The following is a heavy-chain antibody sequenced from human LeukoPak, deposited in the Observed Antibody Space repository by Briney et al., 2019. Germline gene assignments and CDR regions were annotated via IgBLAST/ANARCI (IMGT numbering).Heavy chain of an antibody. D-gene: IGHD2-15*01. CDR1: GGTFSNYP. CDR2: IMPIFGTA. V-gene: IGHV1-69*06. Sequence: ASVKVSCKTSGGTFSNYPISWVRQAPGQGLEWMGGIMPIFGTAHYAETLQGRVTITADKSTSTVFLELSSLRSEDTAVYYCARGPEIVVASTTFAGYRWFDPWGQGTLLTGSS. J-gene: IGHJ5*02. CDR3: ARGPEIVVASTTFAGYRWFDP.